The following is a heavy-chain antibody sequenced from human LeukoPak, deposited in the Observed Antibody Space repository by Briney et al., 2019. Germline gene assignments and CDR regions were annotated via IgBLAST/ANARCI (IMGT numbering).Heavy chain of an antibody. CDR3: ARDKWELLRGHHFDY. Sequence: SETLSLTCTVSGGSISSGDYYWSWIRQPPGKGLEWIGYIYYSGSTYYNPSLKSRVTISVDTSKNQLSLKLSSVTAADTAVYYCARDKWELLRGHHFDYWGQGTLVTVSS. D-gene: IGHD1-26*01. V-gene: IGHV4-30-4*08. J-gene: IGHJ4*02. CDR2: IYYSGST. CDR1: GGSISSGDYY.